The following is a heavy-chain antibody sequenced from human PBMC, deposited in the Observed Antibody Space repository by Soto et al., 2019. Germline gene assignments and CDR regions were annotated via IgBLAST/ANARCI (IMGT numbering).Heavy chain of an antibody. CDR1: GGSISSHY. V-gene: IGHV4-59*11. CDR2: IYYSGST. D-gene: IGHD6-19*01. J-gene: IGHJ4*02. CDR3: ARKYSSGWTFDY. Sequence: PSETLSLTCTVSGGSISSHYWSWIRQPPGKGLEWIGYIYYSGSTNYNPSLKSRVTISVDTSKNQFSLKLSSVTAADTAVYYCARKYSSGWTFDYWGQGTLVTVSS.